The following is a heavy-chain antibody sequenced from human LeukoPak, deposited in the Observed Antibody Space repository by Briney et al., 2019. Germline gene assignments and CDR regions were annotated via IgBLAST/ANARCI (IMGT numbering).Heavy chain of an antibody. D-gene: IGHD3-10*02. CDR1: GFTFSSYG. J-gene: IGHJ6*04. CDR2: IWYDGSNK. CDR3: AELGITMIGGV. Sequence: GGSLRLSCAASGFTFSSYGMHWVRQAPGKGLEWVAFIWYDGSNKYYADSEKGRLTISRDNAKNSLYLQMNSLRAEDTAVYYCAELGITMIGGVWGKGTTVTISS. V-gene: IGHV3-33*03.